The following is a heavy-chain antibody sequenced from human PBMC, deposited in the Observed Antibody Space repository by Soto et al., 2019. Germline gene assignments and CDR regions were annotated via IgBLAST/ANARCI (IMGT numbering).Heavy chain of an antibody. CDR1: GFTFSSYS. D-gene: IGHD5-18*01. Sequence: GGSLRLSCAASGFTFSSYSMNWVRQAPGKGLEWVSYISSSSSTIYYADSVKGRFTISRDNAKNSLYLQMNSLRDEDTAVYYCARDLLAYTAMVGVGWFDPWGQGTLVTVSS. J-gene: IGHJ5*02. V-gene: IGHV3-48*02. CDR3: ARDLLAYTAMVGVGWFDP. CDR2: ISSSSSTI.